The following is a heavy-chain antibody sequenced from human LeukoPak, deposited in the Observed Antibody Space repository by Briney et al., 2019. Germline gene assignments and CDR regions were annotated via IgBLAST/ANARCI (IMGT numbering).Heavy chain of an antibody. D-gene: IGHD4-17*01. V-gene: IGHV4-39*01. CDR1: GGSIYSGRKY. J-gene: IGHJ3*02. CDR3: ARLFGDYETPAFDI. CDR2: FYYSGST. Sequence: SETLSLTCTVSGGSIYSGRKYWGWIRQPPGRGVERIGSFYYSGSTYYNPSLKSRVTISVDTSKNQFSLKLNSVTAADTAVYYCARLFGDYETPAFDIWGQGTVVTVS.